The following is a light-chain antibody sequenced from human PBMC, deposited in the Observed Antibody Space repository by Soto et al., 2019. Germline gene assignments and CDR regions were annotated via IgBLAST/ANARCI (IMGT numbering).Light chain of an antibody. V-gene: IGKV3-20*01. CDR1: QSVNNF. Sequence: EILLTQSPATLSLSPGERATLSCRASQSVNNFLAWYQQKPGQAPRLLIYGASNRATGIPERFTGSGSGTDFTLTISRLETQDSAMYYCQQYVISVTFGQGTRLEIK. CDR2: GAS. CDR3: QQYVISVT. J-gene: IGKJ5*01.